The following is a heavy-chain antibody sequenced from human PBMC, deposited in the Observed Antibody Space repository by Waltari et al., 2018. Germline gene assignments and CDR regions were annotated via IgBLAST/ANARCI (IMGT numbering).Heavy chain of an antibody. V-gene: IGHV3-53*01. CDR2: SYSGGGT. Sequence: EVQLVESGGGLIQPGGSLRISCAASGFTVSNNYITWVRQAAGKGVEGVAVSYSGGGTYYADSVRGRFTISRDKVKNTVYLQMNSLRAEDTAVYYCGNIGAFDIWGQGTMVTVSS. J-gene: IGHJ3*02. D-gene: IGHD5-12*01. CDR3: GNIGAFDI. CDR1: GFTVSNNY.